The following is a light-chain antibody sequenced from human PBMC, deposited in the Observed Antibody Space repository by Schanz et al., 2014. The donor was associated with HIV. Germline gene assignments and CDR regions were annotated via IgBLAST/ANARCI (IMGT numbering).Light chain of an antibody. Sequence: EIGLTQSPGTLSLSPGEGGTLSCRASQTVKSNFIGWYQQKPGQAPRLLIYGASSRATGIPDRFSGSGSGTDFTLTISRLEPEDFTVYYCQQYSASPRTFGQGTKVEIK. CDR2: GAS. V-gene: IGKV3-20*01. CDR3: QQYSASPRT. CDR1: QTVKSNF. J-gene: IGKJ1*01.